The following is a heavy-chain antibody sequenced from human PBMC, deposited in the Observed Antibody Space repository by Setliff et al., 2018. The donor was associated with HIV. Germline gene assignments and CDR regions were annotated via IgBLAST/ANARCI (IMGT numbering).Heavy chain of an antibody. D-gene: IGHD6-19*01. CDR3: ARRMYRYSSGWSFDY. V-gene: IGHV3-7*01. Sequence: GGSLRLSCAASGFTFNTYWMSWVRQAPGMRPEWVANIKQDGSERYYVDSVKGRFSISRDNANNSLHLQMNSLRAEDTAVYYCARRMYRYSSGWSFDYWGQGALVTVSS. J-gene: IGHJ4*02. CDR1: GFTFNTYW. CDR2: IKQDGSER.